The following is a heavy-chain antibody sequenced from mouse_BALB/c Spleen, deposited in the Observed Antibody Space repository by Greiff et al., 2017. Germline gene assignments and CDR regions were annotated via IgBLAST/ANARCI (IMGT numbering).Heavy chain of an antibody. J-gene: IGHJ2*01. CDR3: ARHGRTSYFDY. CDR2: ISSGGSYT. V-gene: IGHV5-6*01. D-gene: IGHD1-1*02. Sequence: EVQLVESGGDLVKPGGSLKLSCAASGFTFSSYGMSWVRQTPDKRLEWVATISSGGSYTYYPDSVKGRFTISRDNAKNTLYLQMSSLKSEDTAMYYCARHGRTSYFDYWGQGTTLTVSS. CDR1: GFTFSSYG.